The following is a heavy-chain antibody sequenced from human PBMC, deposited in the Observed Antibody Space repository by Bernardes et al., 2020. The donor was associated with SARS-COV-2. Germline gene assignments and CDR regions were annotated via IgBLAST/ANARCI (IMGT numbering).Heavy chain of an antibody. CDR1: GYTFTSYY. J-gene: IGHJ6*02. CDR3: ARDPTTTYDDADHYYYYGMDV. CDR2: INPSGGST. D-gene: IGHD3-3*01. V-gene: IGHV1-46*01. Sequence: ASVKVSCKASGYTFTSYYMHWVRQAPGQGLEWMGIINPSGGSTSYAQKFQGRVTMTRDTSTSTVYMELSSLRSEDTAVYYCARDPTTTYDDADHYYYYGMDVWGQGTTVTVSS.